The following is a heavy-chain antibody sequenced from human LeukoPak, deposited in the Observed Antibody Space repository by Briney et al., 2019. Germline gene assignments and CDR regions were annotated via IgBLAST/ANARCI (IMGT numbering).Heavy chain of an antibody. D-gene: IGHD3-22*01. J-gene: IGHJ3*02. V-gene: IGHV3-21*01. Sequence: GGSLRLSCAASGFTFSSYSMNWVRQAPGKGLEWVSSISSSSSNIYYADSVKGRFTISRDNAKNSLYLQMNSLRAEDTAVYYCARAPDYYDSSGYYYADAFDIWGQGTMVTVSS. CDR3: ARAPDYYDSSGYYYADAFDI. CDR2: ISSSSSNI. CDR1: GFTFSSYS.